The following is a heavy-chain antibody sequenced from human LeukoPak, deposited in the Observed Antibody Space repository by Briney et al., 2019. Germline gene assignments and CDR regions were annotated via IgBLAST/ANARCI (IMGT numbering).Heavy chain of an antibody. CDR3: ARGFQQVAQPRAFPIEH. D-gene: IGHD6-13*01. CDR1: GGSFSGYY. Sequence: SETLSLTCAVYGGSFSGYYWSWIRQPPGKGLEWIGEINHSGSTNYNPSLKSRVTISVDTSKNQFSLKLSSVTAADTAMYYCARGFQQVAQPRAFPIEHWGQGTLVTVSS. CDR2: INHSGST. J-gene: IGHJ1*01. V-gene: IGHV4-34*01.